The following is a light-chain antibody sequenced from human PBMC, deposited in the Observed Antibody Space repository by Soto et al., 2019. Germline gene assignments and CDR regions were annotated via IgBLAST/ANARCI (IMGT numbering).Light chain of an antibody. Sequence: EIVLTQSPGTLSLSPGERATLSCRASQSVSSSYLAWYQQKPGQAPRLLIYGASSRATGIPDRFSGSGSGTDFTLTISRLEPEDIAVYYCQQYGSSLQWTFGQGTKVEI. V-gene: IGKV3-20*01. CDR2: GAS. J-gene: IGKJ1*01. CDR3: QQYGSSLQWT. CDR1: QSVSSSY.